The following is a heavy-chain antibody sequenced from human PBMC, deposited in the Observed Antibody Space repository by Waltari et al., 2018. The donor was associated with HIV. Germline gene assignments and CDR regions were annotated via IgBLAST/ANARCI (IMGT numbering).Heavy chain of an antibody. J-gene: IGHJ4*02. CDR1: GGSFSGYY. V-gene: IGHV4-34*01. Sequence: QVQLQQWGAGLLKPSETLSLTCAVYGGSFSGYYWSWLRQPPGKGLEWIGEINHSGSTNYNPSLKSRVTISVDTSKNQFSLKLSSVTAADTAVYYCARGVSITMVRGVPLDYWGQGTLVTVSS. CDR2: INHSGST. D-gene: IGHD3-10*01. CDR3: ARGVSITMVRGVPLDY.